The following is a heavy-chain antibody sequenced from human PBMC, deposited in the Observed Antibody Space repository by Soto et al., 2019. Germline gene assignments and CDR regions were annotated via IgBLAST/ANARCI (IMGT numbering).Heavy chain of an antibody. CDR1: GGSFSGYY. Sequence: SESLSLTCAVYGGSFSGYYWSWIRQPPGKGLEWIGEINQSGSTNYNPSLKSRVTISVDTSKNQFSLKLSSVTAADTAVYYCARGVRGSSYNFDYWGQGTLVTVSS. D-gene: IGHD6-6*01. J-gene: IGHJ4*02. CDR3: ARGVRGSSYNFDY. V-gene: IGHV4-34*01. CDR2: INQSGST.